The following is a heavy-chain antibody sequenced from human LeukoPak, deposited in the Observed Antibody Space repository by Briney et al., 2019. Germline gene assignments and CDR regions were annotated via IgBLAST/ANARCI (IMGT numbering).Heavy chain of an antibody. V-gene: IGHV4-34*01. Sequence: SETLSLTCAVYGGSFSGYYWSWIRQPPGKGLEWIGEINHSGSTNYNPSLKSRVTISVDTSKNQFSLKLSSVTAADTAVYYCARGGVYSSIWYTAYSYWGQGTLVTVSS. CDR1: GGSFSGYY. CDR3: ARGGVYSSIWYTAYSY. J-gene: IGHJ4*02. D-gene: IGHD6-13*01. CDR2: INHSGST.